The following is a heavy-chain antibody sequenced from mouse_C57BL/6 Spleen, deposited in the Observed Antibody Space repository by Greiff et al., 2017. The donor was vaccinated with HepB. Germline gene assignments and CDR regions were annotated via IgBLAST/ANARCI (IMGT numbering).Heavy chain of an antibody. CDR2: INPYNGGT. J-gene: IGHJ2*01. V-gene: IGHV1-19*01. CDR1: GYTFTDYY. CDR3: ATYDYDGYYFDY. D-gene: IGHD2-4*01. Sequence: VQLQQSGPVLVKPGASVKMSCKASGYTFTDYYMNWVKQSHGKSLEWIGVINPYNGGTSYNQKFKGKATLTVDKSSSTAYMELNSLTSEDSAVYYCATYDYDGYYFDYWGQGTTLTVSS.